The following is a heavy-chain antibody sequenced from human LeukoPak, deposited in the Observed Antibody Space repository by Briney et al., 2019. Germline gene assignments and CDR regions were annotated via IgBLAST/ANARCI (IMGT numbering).Heavy chain of an antibody. J-gene: IGHJ5*02. CDR2: IYYSGNT. CDR3: ARHPKGYFSRFDP. D-gene: IGHD2-15*01. Sequence: SETLSLTCTVSGGSISSTTHYWGWIRQPPGKGLEWIGSIYYSGNTDYNPSLKSRVTTSVDTSKNQFSLKLNSVTAADTAVYYCARHPKGYFSRFDPWGQGTLVTVSP. CDR1: GGSISSTTHY. V-gene: IGHV4-39*01.